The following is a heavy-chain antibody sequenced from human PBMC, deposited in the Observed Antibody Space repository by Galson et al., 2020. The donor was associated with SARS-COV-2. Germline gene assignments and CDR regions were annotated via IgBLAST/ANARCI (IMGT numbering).Heavy chain of an antibody. J-gene: IGHJ3*02. Sequence: KIGESLKISCKGSGYDFISHWIGWVHQMPGKGLEWMGIIYPGDSDIRYSPPFQGHVTFSVDKSISTAYLEWDSLKASDTAIYYCVRHDEPYSGTYRAAFDIWGQGTMVTVSS. V-gene: IGHV5-51*07. CDR3: VRHDEPYSGTYRAAFDI. CDR1: GYDFISHW. CDR2: IYPGDSDI. D-gene: IGHD1-26*01.